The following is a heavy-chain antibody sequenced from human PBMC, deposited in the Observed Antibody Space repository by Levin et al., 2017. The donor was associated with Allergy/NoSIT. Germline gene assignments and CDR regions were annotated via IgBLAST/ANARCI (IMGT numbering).Heavy chain of an antibody. CDR2: ISYDGSNK. J-gene: IGHJ4*02. V-gene: IGHV3-30-3*01. CDR3: ARGYSSGWYFFDY. D-gene: IGHD6-19*01. Sequence: SLLLSFSSSFFPFLLSSLHWVRQAPGKGLEWVAVISYDGSNKYYADSVKGRFTLSLSHSKNTLYLQMNSLRAEDTAVYYCARGYSSGWYFFDYWGQGTLVTVSS. CDR1: FFPFLLSS.